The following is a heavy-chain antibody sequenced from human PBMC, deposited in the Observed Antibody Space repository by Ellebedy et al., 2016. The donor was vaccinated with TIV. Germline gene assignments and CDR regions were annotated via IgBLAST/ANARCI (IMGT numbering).Heavy chain of an antibody. Sequence: GSLRLXXTVSGGSISSYYWSWIRQPPGKGLEWIGYIYYSGSTNYNPSLKSRVTISVDTSKNQFSLKLSSVTAADTAVYYCARVVPARYYDILTGYYAEFDYWGQGTLVTVSS. CDR3: ARVVPARYYDILTGYYAEFDY. V-gene: IGHV4-59*01. J-gene: IGHJ4*02. CDR1: GGSISSYY. CDR2: IYYSGST. D-gene: IGHD3-9*01.